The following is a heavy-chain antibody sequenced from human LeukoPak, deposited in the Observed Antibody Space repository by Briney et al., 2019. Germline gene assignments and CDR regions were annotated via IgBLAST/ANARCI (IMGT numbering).Heavy chain of an antibody. CDR1: GYTFTSYD. CDR3: ARVAQWLAIRYFDY. J-gene: IGHJ4*02. D-gene: IGHD6-19*01. CDR2: INPSGGST. V-gene: IGHV1-46*01. Sequence: ASVKVSCKASGYTFTSYDINWVRQATGQGLEWMGIINPSGGSTSYAQKFQGRVTMTRDTSTSTVYMELSSLRSEDTAVYYCARVAQWLAIRYFDYWGQGTLVTVSS.